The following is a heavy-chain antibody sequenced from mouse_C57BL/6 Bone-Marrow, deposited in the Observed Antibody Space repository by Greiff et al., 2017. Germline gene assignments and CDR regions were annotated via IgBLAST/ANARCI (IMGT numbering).Heavy chain of an antibody. CDR2: ISSGSSTI. CDR3: ARRGLLRYSYAMDY. Sequence: DVKLVESGGGLVKPGGSLKLSCAASGFTFSDYGMHWVRQAPEKGLEWVAYISSGSSTIHYADTVKGRFTITGDNAKNTLFLQMTSLRSEDTAMYYCARRGLLRYSYAMDYWGQGTSVTVSS. V-gene: IGHV5-17*01. CDR1: GFTFSDYG. J-gene: IGHJ4*01. D-gene: IGHD1-1*01.